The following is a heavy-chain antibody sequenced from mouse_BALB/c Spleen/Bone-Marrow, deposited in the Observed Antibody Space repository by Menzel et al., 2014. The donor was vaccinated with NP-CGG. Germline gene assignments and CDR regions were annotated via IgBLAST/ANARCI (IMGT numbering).Heavy chain of an antibody. CDR2: IYPGNGDT. J-gene: IGHJ2*01. CDR1: GYTFTSYN. Sequence: QVQLQQPGAELVKPGASVKMSCKASGYTFTSYNMHWVKQTPGQGLEWIGTIYPGNGDTSYNQKFKGKATLTADKSSSTGYMQLSSLTSEDSSVYYRGRSNWDGGNCFDYWGQGSALTVSS. D-gene: IGHD4-1*01. CDR3: GRSNWDGGNCFDY. V-gene: IGHV1-12*01.